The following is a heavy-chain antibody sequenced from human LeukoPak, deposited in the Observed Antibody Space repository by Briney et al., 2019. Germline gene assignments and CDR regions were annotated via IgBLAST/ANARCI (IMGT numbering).Heavy chain of an antibody. V-gene: IGHV3-7*01. D-gene: IGHD3-9*01. Sequence: GGSLRLSCAASGFTFSSYWMSWVRQAPGKGLEWVANIKQDGSEKYYVDSVKGRFTISRDNAKNSLYLQMNSLRAEDTAVYYCARMYYDILTGPRGAFDIWGQRTMVTVSS. J-gene: IGHJ3*02. CDR1: GFTFSSYW. CDR3: ARMYYDILTGPRGAFDI. CDR2: IKQDGSEK.